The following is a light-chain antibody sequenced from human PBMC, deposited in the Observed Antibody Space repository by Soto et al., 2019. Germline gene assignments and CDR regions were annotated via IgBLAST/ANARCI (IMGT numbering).Light chain of an antibody. J-gene: IGKJ2*01. CDR3: QQYNNWPPYT. V-gene: IGKV3-15*01. Sequence: EIVMTQSPATLSVSPGERATLSCRASQSVSSNLAWYQQKPGQAPRLLIYGASTRATGIPARFSGSGSGTEVTLTISSRQSEDFAVYYWQQYNNWPPYTFGQGTKLEIK. CDR2: GAS. CDR1: QSVSSN.